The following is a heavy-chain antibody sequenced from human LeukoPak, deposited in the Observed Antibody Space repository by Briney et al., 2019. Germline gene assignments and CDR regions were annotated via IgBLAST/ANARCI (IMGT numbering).Heavy chain of an antibody. CDR1: GFTFTNYR. V-gene: IGHV3-74*01. Sequence: GGSLRLSCAASGFTFTNYRMHWVRQAPGKGLVWVSRINRDGTITNYADSVRGRFTISRDNAKNTVHLQMSSLRADDTAVYYCSRDPPVSITMIRGGYMDVWGKGTTVTISS. CDR3: SRDPPVSITMIRGGYMDV. D-gene: IGHD3-10*01. CDR2: INRDGTIT. J-gene: IGHJ6*03.